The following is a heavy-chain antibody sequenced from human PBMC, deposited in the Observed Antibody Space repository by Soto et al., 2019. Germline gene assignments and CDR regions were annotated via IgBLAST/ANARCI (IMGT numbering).Heavy chain of an antibody. D-gene: IGHD6-6*01. Sequence: PSETLSLTCSLYSGSLSGYYWSWIRQPPGKGLEWIGEISPSGTTYYSPFLKGRVSISVDTSKNQFSLNLTSLAAADTAVYYCARATKVSGSAQTRPDFWGQGALVKVSS. J-gene: IGHJ4*02. CDR3: ARATKVSGSAQTRPDF. CDR1: SGSLSGYY. CDR2: ISPSGTT. V-gene: IGHV4-34*01.